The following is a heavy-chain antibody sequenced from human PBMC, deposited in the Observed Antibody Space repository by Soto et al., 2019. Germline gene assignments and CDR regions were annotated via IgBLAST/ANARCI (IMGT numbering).Heavy chain of an antibody. CDR1: GFTFSNFA. CDR3: AKDGGDYSLNY. Sequence: GGSLRLSCTASGFTFSNFAMSWVRQAPGKGLEWVSAINSGGSTYYAESVKGRFTISRDNSKNTLYLQMNSLRAEDRAVYYCAKDGGDYSLNYWGQGTLVTVSS. D-gene: IGHD4-4*01. V-gene: IGHV3-23*01. CDR2: INSGGST. J-gene: IGHJ4*02.